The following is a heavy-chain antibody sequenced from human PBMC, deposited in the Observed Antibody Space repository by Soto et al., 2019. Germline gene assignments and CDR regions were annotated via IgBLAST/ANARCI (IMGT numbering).Heavy chain of an antibody. V-gene: IGHV4-39*01. J-gene: IGHJ4*02. CDR1: GGSISSSSYY. CDR3: ARQDCSSTSCYADY. Sequence: PSETLSLTCTVSGGSISSSSYYWGWIRQPPGKGLEWIGSIYYSGSTYYNPSLKSRVTISVDTSKNQFSLKLSSVIAADTAVYYCARQDCSSTSCYADYWGQGTLVTVSS. D-gene: IGHD2-2*01. CDR2: IYYSGST.